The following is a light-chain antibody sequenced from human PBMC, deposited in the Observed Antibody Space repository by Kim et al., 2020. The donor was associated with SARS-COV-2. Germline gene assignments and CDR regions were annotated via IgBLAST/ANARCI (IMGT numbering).Light chain of an antibody. J-gene: IGKJ1*01. CDR2: AAS. Sequence: DIQMTQSPSSLSASVGDRVTVTCRASQDISNYLAWYQQKPGKVPSLLIYAASALQSGVPSRFSGSGSGTDFVLTISSLQPEDVATYFCQKYDSAPWTFGQGTKVDIK. V-gene: IGKV1-27*01. CDR1: QDISNY. CDR3: QKYDSAPWT.